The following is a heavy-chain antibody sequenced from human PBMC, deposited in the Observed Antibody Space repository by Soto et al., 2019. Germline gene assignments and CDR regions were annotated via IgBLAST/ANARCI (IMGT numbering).Heavy chain of an antibody. CDR1: GGSISSGGYY. V-gene: IGHV4-31*03. D-gene: IGHD5-12*01. J-gene: IGHJ6*02. Sequence: SETLSLTCTVSGGSISSGGYYWSWIRQHPGKGLEWIGYIYYSGSTYYNPSLKSRVTISVDTSKNQFSLKLSSVTAADTAVYYCARDSVYDSPYYYYGMDVWGQGTTVTVSS. CDR2: IYYSGST. CDR3: ARDSVYDSPYYYYGMDV.